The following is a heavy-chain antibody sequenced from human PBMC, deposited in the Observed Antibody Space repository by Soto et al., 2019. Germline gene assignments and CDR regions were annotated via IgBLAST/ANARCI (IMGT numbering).Heavy chain of an antibody. D-gene: IGHD6-19*01. CDR1: GYTFTSYG. Sequence: ASVKFSCKASGYTFTSYGISWVRQAPGQGLEWMGWISAYNGNTNYAQKLQGRVTMTTDTSTSTAYMELRSLRSDDTAVYCCARVVGGSGQYYFDYWGQGTLVTVSS. CDR3: ARVVGGSGQYYFDY. CDR2: ISAYNGNT. J-gene: IGHJ4*02. V-gene: IGHV1-18*01.